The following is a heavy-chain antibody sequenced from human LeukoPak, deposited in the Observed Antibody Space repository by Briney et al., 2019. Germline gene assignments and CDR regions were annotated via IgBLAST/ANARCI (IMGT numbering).Heavy chain of an antibody. CDR1: GRSFSGYY. CDR3: ARDVAVAGTFAGFDY. D-gene: IGHD6-19*01. J-gene: IGHJ4*02. V-gene: IGHV4-4*07. Sequence: SETLSLTCAVYGRSFSGYYWSWIRQPAGKGLEWIGRIYTSGSTNYNPSLKSRVTMSVDTSKNQFSLKLSSVTAADTAVYYCARDVAVAGTFAGFDYWGQGTLVTVSS. CDR2: IYTSGST.